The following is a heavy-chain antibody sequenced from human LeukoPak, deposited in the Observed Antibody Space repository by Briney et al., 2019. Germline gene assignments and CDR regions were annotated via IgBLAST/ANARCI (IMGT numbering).Heavy chain of an antibody. J-gene: IGHJ5*02. CDR2: MNPNSGNT. V-gene: IGHV1-8*01. CDR3: AGGRYSGRNWFDP. D-gene: IGHD1-26*01. Sequence: ASLKVSCKASGYTFTSYDINWVRQATGQGLEWMGWMNPNSGNTDYAQKFQGRVTMTRNTSRSTAYMELSRLRSEDTAVYYCAGGRYSGRNWFDPWGQGTLVTVSS. CDR1: GYTFTSYD.